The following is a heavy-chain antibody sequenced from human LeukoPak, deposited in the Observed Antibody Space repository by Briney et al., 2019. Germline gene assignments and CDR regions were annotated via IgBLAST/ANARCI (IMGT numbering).Heavy chain of an antibody. CDR2: IYYSGST. J-gene: IGHJ4*02. D-gene: IGHD4-17*01. CDR3: ARSAYGDFMYYFDY. V-gene: IGHV4-31*03. Sequence: PSQTLSLTCTVSGGSISSGGYYWSWIRQHPGKGLEWIGYIYYSGSTYYNPSLKSRVTISVDTSKNQFSLKLSSVTAADTAVNYCARSAYGDFMYYFDYWGQGTLVTVSS. CDR1: GGSISSGGYY.